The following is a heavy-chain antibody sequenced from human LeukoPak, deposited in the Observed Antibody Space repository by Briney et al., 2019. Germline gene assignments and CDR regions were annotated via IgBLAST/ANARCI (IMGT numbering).Heavy chain of an antibody. V-gene: IGHV4-39*01. CDR1: GDFISRSSYY. D-gene: IGHD5-12*01. CDR2: VFHSGST. CDR3: GRHRPQVDPIDH. Sequence: SETLSLTCTVSGDFISRSSYYWAWIRQSPGKGLEYLGSVFHSGSTYYNPSLRSRVTVSVDTSKNQFSLKVFYVTAADTAVYYCGRHRPQVDPIDHWGQGILVTVSS. J-gene: IGHJ4*02.